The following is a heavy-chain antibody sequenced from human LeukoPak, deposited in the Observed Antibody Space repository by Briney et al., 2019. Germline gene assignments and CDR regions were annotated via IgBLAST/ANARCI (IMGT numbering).Heavy chain of an antibody. CDR2: IYREGST. CDR3: ARGFYCSSTSCYDWLDY. Sequence: GGSLRLSCAASGFSVSSNYMSWVRQAPGKGLEWVSVIYREGSTFYADSVKGRFTISRDNSKNTLYLQMNSLRAEDTAVYYCARGFYCSSTSCYDWLDYWGQGTLVTVSS. J-gene: IGHJ4*02. V-gene: IGHV3-53*01. CDR1: GFSVSSNY. D-gene: IGHD2-2*01.